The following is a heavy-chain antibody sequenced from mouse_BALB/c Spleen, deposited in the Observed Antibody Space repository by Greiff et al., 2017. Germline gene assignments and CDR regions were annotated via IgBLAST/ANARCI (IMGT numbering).Heavy chain of an antibody. CDR1: GFTFSSYC. D-gene: IGHD5-2*01. CDR2: IDPNGGST. J-gene: IGHJ4*01. CDR3: ARDEYYYAFDY. V-gene: IGHV5-6-3*01. Sequence: EVKLEQSGAGLVQPGGSLKISCAASGFTFSSYCMPWVQQSPEKSLEWVANIDPNGGSTYYQQSLKGQFTFSGDNANNTPYLQMSSLTSEDTAMYYCARDEYYYAFDYWGQGTSVTVSS.